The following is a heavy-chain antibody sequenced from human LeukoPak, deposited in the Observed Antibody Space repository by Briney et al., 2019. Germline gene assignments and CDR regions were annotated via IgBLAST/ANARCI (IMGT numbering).Heavy chain of an antibody. CDR3: AKRGIVIRAVIIIGFHKEAYYFDY. CDR2: ISERGGST. Sequence: PGGSLRLSCAASGFDFSDYCMSWIRQAPGRGLEWVSGISERGGSTNYADSVKGRFIISRDTSKNTVYLQMNSLRVEDTAVYFCAKRGIVIRAVIIIGFHKEAYYFDYWGQGILVTVSS. D-gene: IGHD3-10*01. J-gene: IGHJ4*02. CDR1: GFDFSDYC. V-gene: IGHV3-23*01.